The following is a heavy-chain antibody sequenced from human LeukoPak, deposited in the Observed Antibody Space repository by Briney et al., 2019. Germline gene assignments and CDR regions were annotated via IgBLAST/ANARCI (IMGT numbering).Heavy chain of an antibody. Sequence: GRSLRLSYAASGFTFSSFAMHWVRQAPGKGLEWMAVISYDGSNKYYADSVKGRFTISRDNSKNTLYLQMNSLRAEDTAVYYCAKDQGFDWYSSGWPFDYWGQGTLVTVSS. CDR2: ISYDGSNK. V-gene: IGHV3-30*04. J-gene: IGHJ4*02. CDR3: AKDQGFDWYSSGWPFDY. D-gene: IGHD6-19*01. CDR1: GFTFSSFA.